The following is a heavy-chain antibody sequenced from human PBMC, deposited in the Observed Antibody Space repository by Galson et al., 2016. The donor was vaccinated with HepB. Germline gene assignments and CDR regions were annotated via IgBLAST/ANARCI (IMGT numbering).Heavy chain of an antibody. V-gene: IGHV3-11*01. Sequence: SLRLSCAASGFTFSETYMTWIRQAPGKGLEWISYITSSGGLSYYADSMEGRFTISRDNAKNSVYLQMNSLRAEDTAVYYCARDYILWGFDYWGQGTLVTVSS. D-gene: IGHD2-21*01. CDR1: GFTFSETY. CDR2: ITSSGGLS. J-gene: IGHJ4*02. CDR3: ARDYILWGFDY.